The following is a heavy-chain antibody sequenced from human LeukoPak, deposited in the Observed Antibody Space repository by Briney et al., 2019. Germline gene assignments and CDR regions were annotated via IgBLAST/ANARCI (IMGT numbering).Heavy chain of an antibody. J-gene: IGHJ4*02. V-gene: IGHV4-38-2*02. CDR3: TRERDNSSDY. Sequence: SETLSLTCTVSDYSISSGYYWGWIRQTPGKGLEWIGSIYHSGSAYYNPSLKSRVTISVDTSKNQFSLNLRSVTAADTAVYHCTRERDNSSDYWGQGTLVTVSS. CDR1: DYSISSGYY. CDR2: IYHSGSA. D-gene: IGHD6-6*01.